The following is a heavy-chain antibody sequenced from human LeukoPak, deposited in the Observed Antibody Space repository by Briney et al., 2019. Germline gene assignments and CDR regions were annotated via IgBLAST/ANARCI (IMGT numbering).Heavy chain of an antibody. CDR3: ARGSSGYKPYGMDV. J-gene: IGHJ6*02. V-gene: IGHV3-7*04. Sequence: GSLRLFCAASGFTSSTRWMSWVRQAPGKGLEWVATIKQDGSEKYYVESVKGRFTISRDNAKNSLNLQMNSLRAEGTAVYYCARGSSGYKPYGMDVWGQGTTVTVSS. D-gene: IGHD3-22*01. CDR1: GFTSSTRW. CDR2: IKQDGSEK.